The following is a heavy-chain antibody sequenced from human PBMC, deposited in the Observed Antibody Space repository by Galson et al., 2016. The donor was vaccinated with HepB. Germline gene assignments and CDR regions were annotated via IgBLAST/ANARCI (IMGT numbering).Heavy chain of an antibody. J-gene: IGHJ5*02. CDR3: TKQVAEGGLGGT. CDR1: GFVFSNYG. Sequence: SLRLSCAASGFVFSNYGMHWVRQAPGKGLEWVAGLSYNGLNQHYPDSLMGRFTVSRDNSKSIMYLQMDSLRPDDTAVYYWTKQVAEGGLGGTWGQGTVVTVSS. V-gene: IGHV3-30*18. D-gene: IGHD2-15*01. CDR2: LSYNGLNQ.